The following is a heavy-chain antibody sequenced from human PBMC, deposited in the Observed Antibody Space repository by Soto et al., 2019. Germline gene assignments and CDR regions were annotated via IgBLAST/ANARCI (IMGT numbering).Heavy chain of an antibody. Sequence: SQTLSLTCAISGDSVSSNNAAWNWIRLSPSRGLELLGRTYYRSKWYSVSAVSVKSRATIKPDTSKNQFSLQLNSVTPEDSGVYYCARGPAILNPWGQGIQVTVSS. CDR1: GDSVSSNNAA. CDR3: ARGPAILNP. J-gene: IGHJ5*02. V-gene: IGHV6-1*01. CDR2: TYYRSKWYS.